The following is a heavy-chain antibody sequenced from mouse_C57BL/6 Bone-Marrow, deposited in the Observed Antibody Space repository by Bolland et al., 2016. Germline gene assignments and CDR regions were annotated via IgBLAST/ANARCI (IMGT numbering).Heavy chain of an antibody. Sequence: NYNPSFKSRISINHDTSKNHFFLKLNSVTTEDTATYYCARDRDYGTPFAYWGQGTLV. CDR3: ARDRDYGTPFAY. V-gene: IGHV3-1*01. D-gene: IGHD1-1*01. J-gene: IGHJ3*01.